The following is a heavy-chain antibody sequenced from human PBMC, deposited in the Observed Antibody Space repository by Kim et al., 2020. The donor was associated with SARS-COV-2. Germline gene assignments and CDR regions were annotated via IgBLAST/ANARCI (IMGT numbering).Heavy chain of an antibody. V-gene: IGHV3-30*18. CDR3: AKDQYYDFWSGYQVEELDKRDY. D-gene: IGHD3-3*01. CDR2: ISYDGRNK. Sequence: GGSLRLSCAASGFTFSSYGMHWVRQAPGKGLEWVAVISYDGRNKYYADSVKGRFTISRDNSKNTLYLQMISLRAEDTAVYYCAKDQYYDFWSGYQVEELDKRDYWGQGTLVTVSS. J-gene: IGHJ4*02. CDR1: GFTFSSYG.